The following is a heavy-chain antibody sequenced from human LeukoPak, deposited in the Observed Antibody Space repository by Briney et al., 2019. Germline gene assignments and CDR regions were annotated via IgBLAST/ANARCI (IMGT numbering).Heavy chain of an antibody. J-gene: IGHJ4*02. CDR2: INHSGST. Sequence: SETLSLTCAVYGGSSSGYYWSWIRQPPGKGLEWIGEINHSGSTNYNPSLKSRVTISVDTSKNQFSLKLSSVTAADTAVYYCAGPGSIAAAGSPLWYWGQGTLVTVSS. V-gene: IGHV4-34*01. CDR3: AGPGSIAAAGSPLWY. D-gene: IGHD6-13*01. CDR1: GGSSSGYY.